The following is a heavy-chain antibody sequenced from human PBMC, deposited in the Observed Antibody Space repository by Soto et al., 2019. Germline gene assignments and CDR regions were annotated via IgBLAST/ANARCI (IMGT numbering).Heavy chain of an antibody. CDR3: ASAVTYAGGSFALGL. Sequence: ASLKVSCKASGYIFINYYMHWVRQAPGQVLEWMGVINPSGGTTSYAQKFQGRVTMTRDTYTSTVYMELSSLRSDDMAVYYCASAVTYAGGSFALGLWGQGNLVTAPQ. CDR2: INPSGGTT. V-gene: IGHV1-46*01. CDR1: GYIFINYY. D-gene: IGHD2-8*02. J-gene: IGHJ4*02.